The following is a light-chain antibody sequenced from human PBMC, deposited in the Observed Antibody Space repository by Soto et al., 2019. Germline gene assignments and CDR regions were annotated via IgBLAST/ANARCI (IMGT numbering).Light chain of an antibody. Sequence: DIQMTQSPSTLSASVGDRVTMTFRASQSISSWLAWYQQKPGKAPKLLIYKASNLESGVPSRFSGSGSGTEFTLTISSLQPDDFATYYCQQYNSYSSFGQGTKVDI. CDR3: QQYNSYSS. V-gene: IGKV1-5*03. CDR1: QSISSW. CDR2: KAS. J-gene: IGKJ1*01.